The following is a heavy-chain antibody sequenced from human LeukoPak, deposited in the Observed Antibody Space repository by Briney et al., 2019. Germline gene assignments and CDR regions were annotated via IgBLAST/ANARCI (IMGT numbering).Heavy chain of an antibody. J-gene: IGHJ3*02. CDR3: ASPARPGITIFGVVIDAFDI. Sequence: GSLRLSCAASGFTFSSYWMHWVRQAPGKGLVWVSRINSDGSSTSYADSVKGRFTISRDNSKNTLYLQMNSLRAEDTAVYYCASPARPGITIFGVVIDAFDIWGQGTMVTVSS. CDR1: GFTFSSYW. CDR2: INSDGSST. D-gene: IGHD3-3*01. V-gene: IGHV3-74*01.